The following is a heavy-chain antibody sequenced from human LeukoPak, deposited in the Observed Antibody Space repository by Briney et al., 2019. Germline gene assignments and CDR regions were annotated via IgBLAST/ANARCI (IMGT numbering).Heavy chain of an antibody. Sequence: PSETLSLTCTVSGGSISTYYWSWIRLPAGKGLEWIGRIYTSGSTDYNPSLTSRVTISVDKSKNQFSLELSSVTAADTAIYYCARDNAFDIWGQGTMATVSS. CDR1: GGSISTYY. CDR2: IYTSGST. J-gene: IGHJ3*02. V-gene: IGHV4-4*07. CDR3: ARDNAFDI.